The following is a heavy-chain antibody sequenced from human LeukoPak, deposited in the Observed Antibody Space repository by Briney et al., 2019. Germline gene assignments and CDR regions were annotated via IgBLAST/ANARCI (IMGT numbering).Heavy chain of an antibody. V-gene: IGHV1-69*02. J-gene: IGHJ3*02. CDR2: IIPILGIA. CDR1: GGTFSSYT. CDR3: ARAGGSSGRDAFDI. Sequence: ASVKVSCKASGGTFSSYTISWVRQAPGQGLEWMGRIIPILGIANYAQKSQGRVTITADKSTSTAYMELSSLRSEDTAVYYCARAGGSSGRDAFDIWGQGTMVTVSS. D-gene: IGHD3-22*01.